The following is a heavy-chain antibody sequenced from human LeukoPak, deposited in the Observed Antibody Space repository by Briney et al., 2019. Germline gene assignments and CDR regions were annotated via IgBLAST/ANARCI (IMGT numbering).Heavy chain of an antibody. CDR2: IYESGNT. D-gene: IGHD2-8*01. V-gene: IGHV4-34*01. Sequence: SETLSLTCAVYGESFSDYYWTWFRQPPGKGLEWIGEIYESGNTNYNPSLKSRVTILVDTSKTQFSLKLNSVTAADTATYYCAKGVSRWGQGTLVTVSS. CDR3: AKGVSR. CDR1: GESFSDYY. J-gene: IGHJ4*02.